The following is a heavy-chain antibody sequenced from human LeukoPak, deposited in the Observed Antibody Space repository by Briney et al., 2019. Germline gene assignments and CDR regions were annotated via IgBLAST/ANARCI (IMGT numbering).Heavy chain of an antibody. CDR3: ARATPLRSIFGVATPFDY. CDR1: GFTFYDYA. D-gene: IGHD3-3*01. CDR2: ISWNSGSI. Sequence: PGGSLRLSCAASGFTFYDYAMHWVRHAPGKGLEWVSGISWNSGSIGYADSVKGRFTISRDNAKNSLYLQMNSLRAEDTALYYCARATPLRSIFGVATPFDYWGQGTLVTVSS. J-gene: IGHJ4*02. V-gene: IGHV3-9*01.